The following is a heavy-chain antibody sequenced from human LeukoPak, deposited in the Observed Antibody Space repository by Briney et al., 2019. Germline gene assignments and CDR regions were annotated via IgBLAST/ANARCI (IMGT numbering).Heavy chain of an antibody. CDR2: IKQDGSEK. J-gene: IGHJ4*02. CDR3: ARQRRYCSGDSCYQGTFDF. CDR1: GFIFSNYW. Sequence: PGGSLRLSCAASGFIFSNYWMSWVRQAPGKGLEWVANIKQDGSEKYYVDSVKGRFTISRDNAKNSVYMQMNSLRAEVTAVYSCARQRRYCSGDSCYQGTFDFWGQGTLVTVSS. V-gene: IGHV3-7*01. D-gene: IGHD2-15*01.